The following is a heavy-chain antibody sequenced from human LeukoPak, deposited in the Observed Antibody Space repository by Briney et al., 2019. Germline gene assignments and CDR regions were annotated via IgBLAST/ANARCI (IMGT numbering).Heavy chain of an antibody. CDR1: GGSFSGYY. Sequence: SETLSLTCAVYGGSFSGYYWSWIRQPPGKGLEWIGEINHSGSTNYNPSLKSRVTISVDTSKNQFSLKLSSVTAADTAVYYCARVNVDDRNNYYYYMDVWGKGTTVTIFS. V-gene: IGHV4-34*01. CDR3: ARVNVDDRNNYYYYMDV. J-gene: IGHJ6*03. D-gene: IGHD3-22*01. CDR2: INHSGST.